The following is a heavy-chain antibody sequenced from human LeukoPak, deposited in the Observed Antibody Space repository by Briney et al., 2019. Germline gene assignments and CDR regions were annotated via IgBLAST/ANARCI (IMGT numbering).Heavy chain of an antibody. D-gene: IGHD2-21*02. CDR1: GGSISSGGYY. V-gene: IGHV4-31*03. J-gene: IGHJ3*02. Sequence: SETLSLTCTVSGGSISSGGYYWSWIRQHPGKGLEWIGYIYYSGSTYYNPSLKSRVTISVDTSKNQFSLKLSSVTAADTAVYYCARTDPVVVTAQDAFYIWGQGTMVTVSS. CDR2: IYYSGST. CDR3: ARTDPVVVTAQDAFYI.